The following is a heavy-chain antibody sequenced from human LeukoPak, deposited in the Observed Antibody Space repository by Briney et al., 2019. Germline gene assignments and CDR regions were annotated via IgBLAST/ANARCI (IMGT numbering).Heavy chain of an antibody. D-gene: IGHD3-22*01. CDR2: ISYDGSNK. V-gene: IGHV3-30-3*01. CDR1: GFTFSSYA. J-gene: IGHJ6*02. CDR3: ARDYFDSSGYYYPTTIKGLDV. Sequence: GGYLRLSCAASGFTFSSYAMHWVRQAPGKGLEWVAVISYDGSNKYYADSVKGRFTISRDNSKNTLYLQMNSLRAEDTAVYYCARDYFDSSGYYYPTTIKGLDVWGQGTPVSLSS.